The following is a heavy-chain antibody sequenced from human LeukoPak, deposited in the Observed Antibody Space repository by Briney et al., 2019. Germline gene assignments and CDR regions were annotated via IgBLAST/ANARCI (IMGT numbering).Heavy chain of an antibody. V-gene: IGHV3-48*04. J-gene: IGHJ4*03. CDR3: ARDLDGGYGTEY. D-gene: IGHD5-12*01. Sequence: GGTLRLSCGVSGFTFSSYCMNWVRQPPGKGLEWVSYISSSSSTIYYADSVRGRSTILSPNANNSLHLQTNSLRAEDTDDYYCARDLDGGYGTEYCGDGALVSVSS. CDR1: GFTFSSYC. CDR2: ISSSSSTI.